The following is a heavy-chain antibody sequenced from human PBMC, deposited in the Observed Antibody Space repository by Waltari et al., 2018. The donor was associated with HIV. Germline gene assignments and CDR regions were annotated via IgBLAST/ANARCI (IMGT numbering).Heavy chain of an antibody. CDR1: GGSISSSSYY. CDR3: ARPIVVGALGYGMDV. D-gene: IGHD2-2*01. Sequence: QLQLQESGPGLVKPSETLSLTCPVSGGSISSSSYYWGWIRQPPGKGLEGIGSIYYSGSTYYNPSLKSRVTISVDTSKNQFSLKLSSVTAADTAVYYCARPIVVGALGYGMDVWGQGTTVTVSS. V-gene: IGHV4-39*01. J-gene: IGHJ6*02. CDR2: IYYSGST.